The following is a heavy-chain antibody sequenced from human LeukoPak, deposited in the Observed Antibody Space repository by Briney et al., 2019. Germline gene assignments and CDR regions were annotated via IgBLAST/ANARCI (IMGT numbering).Heavy chain of an antibody. D-gene: IGHD6-13*01. CDR2: INPKSGGT. J-gene: IGHJ6*03. CDR1: GYTFTDYF. CDR3: ARFGEIAAAGPYYYYYYYMDV. V-gene: IGHV1-2*02. Sequence: ASVKVSCKASGYTFTDYFMNWVRQAPGQGLEWMGWINPKSGGTVYAQKFQGRVTITRNTSISTAYMELSSLRSEDTAVYYCARFGEIAAAGPYYYYYYYMDVWGKGTTVTVSS.